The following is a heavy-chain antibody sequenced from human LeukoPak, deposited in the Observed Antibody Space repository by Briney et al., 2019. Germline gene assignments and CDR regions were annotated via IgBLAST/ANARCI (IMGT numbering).Heavy chain of an antibody. V-gene: IGHV1-69*05. CDR3: ARLGYCSSTSCYTGGSFDY. Sequence: ASVTVSCKASGGTFSSYAISWVRQAPGQGLEWMGGIIPIFGTANYAQKFQGRVTITTDESTSTAYMELSSPRSEDTAVYYCARLGYCSSTSCYTGGSFDYWGQGTLVTVSS. J-gene: IGHJ4*02. D-gene: IGHD2-2*02. CDR1: GGTFSSYA. CDR2: IIPIFGTA.